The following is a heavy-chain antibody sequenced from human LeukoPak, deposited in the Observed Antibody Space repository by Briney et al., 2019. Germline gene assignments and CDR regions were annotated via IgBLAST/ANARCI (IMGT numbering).Heavy chain of an antibody. D-gene: IGHD5-18*01. V-gene: IGHV3-66*01. CDR1: EFTVSNNY. CDR3: ASSFFNGYSYGFDY. CDR2: IYSGGNT. Sequence: GGSLRLSCAASEFTVSNNYMNWVRQAPGKGLEWVSVIYSGGNTYYADSVKGRFTIFRDNSKSTLYLQMNSLRAEDTAVYYCASSFFNGYSYGFDYWGQGTLVTVSS. J-gene: IGHJ4*02.